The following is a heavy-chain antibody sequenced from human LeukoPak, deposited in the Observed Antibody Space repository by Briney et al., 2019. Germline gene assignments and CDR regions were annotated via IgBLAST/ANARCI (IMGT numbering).Heavy chain of an antibody. D-gene: IGHD5-18*01. CDR2: ISSNGGRT. CDR3: VKGEGYSYGFHFDY. CDR1: GFTFSSYA. V-gene: IGHV3-64D*06. Sequence: QPGGSLRLSCSASGFTFSSYAMHWVRQAPGKGLEYVSAISSNGGRTYYADSVKGRFTISRDNSKNTLYLQMSSLRAEDTAVYHCVKGEGYSYGFHFDYWGQGTLVTVSS. J-gene: IGHJ4*02.